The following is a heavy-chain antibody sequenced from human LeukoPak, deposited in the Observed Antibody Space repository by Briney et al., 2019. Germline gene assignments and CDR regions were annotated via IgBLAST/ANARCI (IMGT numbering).Heavy chain of an antibody. CDR3: ARQIAEAGTNYYYGMDV. J-gene: IGHJ6*02. V-gene: IGHV5-51*01. Sequence: GESLKISCKGSGYSFTSYWIGWVRQMPGKGLEWMGIIYPGDSDTRYSPSFQGQVTISADKSISTAYLQWSSLKASDTAMYYCARQIAEAGTNYYYGMDVWGQGTTVTVSS. CDR1: GYSFTSYW. D-gene: IGHD6-19*01. CDR2: IYPGDSDT.